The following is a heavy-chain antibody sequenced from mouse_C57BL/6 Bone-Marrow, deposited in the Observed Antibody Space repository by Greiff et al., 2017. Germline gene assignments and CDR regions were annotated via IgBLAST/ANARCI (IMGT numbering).Heavy chain of an antibody. CDR1: GYSFTSYW. J-gene: IGHJ2*01. V-gene: IGHV1-59*01. D-gene: IGHD4-1*01. CDR3: ARRLGQGY. Sequence: QVQLQQPGAELVRPGTSVKLSCKASGYSFTSYWLHCVKQRPGQGLVWFGVFDPSDSYTNYNQKFKGKATLTVDTSSSTAYMQLSSLTSEDSAVYYCARRLGQGYWGQGTTLTVSS. CDR2: FDPSDSYT.